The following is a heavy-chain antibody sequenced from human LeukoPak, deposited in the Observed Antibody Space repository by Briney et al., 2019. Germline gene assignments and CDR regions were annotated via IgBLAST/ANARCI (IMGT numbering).Heavy chain of an antibody. Sequence: GGSLRLSCAASGFTFRSYDMNWVRQAPGKGLGWVSYISSSGSTIYYADSVKGRFTTSRDNAKNSLYLQMNSLRAEDTAVYYCAELGITMIGGVWGKGTTVTISS. CDR3: AELGITMIGGV. CDR1: GFTFRSYD. D-gene: IGHD3-10*02. CDR2: ISSSGSTI. J-gene: IGHJ6*04. V-gene: IGHV3-48*03.